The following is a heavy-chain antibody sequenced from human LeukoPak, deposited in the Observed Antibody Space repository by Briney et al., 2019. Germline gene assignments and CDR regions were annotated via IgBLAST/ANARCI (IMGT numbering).Heavy chain of an antibody. Sequence: ASVKVSCKASGYTFRSYGISWVRQAPGQGLEWMGWISAYNGNTIYAQKFQGRVTMTIDTSSSTAYMELRSLRSDDTAVYYCARVEYQLLDYYYYGMDVWGQGTTVTVSS. CDR1: GYTFRSYG. V-gene: IGHV1-18*01. CDR3: ARVEYQLLDYYYYGMDV. J-gene: IGHJ6*02. CDR2: ISAYNGNT. D-gene: IGHD2-2*01.